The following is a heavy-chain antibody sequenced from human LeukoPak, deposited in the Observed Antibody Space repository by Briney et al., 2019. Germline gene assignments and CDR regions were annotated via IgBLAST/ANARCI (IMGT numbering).Heavy chain of an antibody. V-gene: IGHV4-38-2*01. Sequence: PSETLSLTCAVSGYSISSGYYWAWIRHPPGKGLEWIGSIYHSGRTYYNPSLKSRVTISVDTSKNQFSLKLSSVTAADTAVYYCASDPINDAFDIWGQGTMVTVSS. CDR1: GYSISSGYY. CDR3: ASDPINDAFDI. J-gene: IGHJ3*02. D-gene: IGHD5-12*01. CDR2: IYHSGRT.